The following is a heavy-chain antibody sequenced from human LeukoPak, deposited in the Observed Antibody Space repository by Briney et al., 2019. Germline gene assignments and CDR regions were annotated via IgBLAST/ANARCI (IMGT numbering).Heavy chain of an antibody. V-gene: IGHV1-69*13. CDR1: GGTFSSYA. CDR2: IIPIFGTA. J-gene: IGHJ6*02. D-gene: IGHD1-26*01. CDR3: ARDPWEPPFPYYYYGMDV. Sequence: SVKVSCKASGGTFSSYAISWVRQAPGQGLEWTGGIIPIFGTANYAQKFQGRVTITADESTSTAYMELSSLRSEDTAVYYCARDPWEPPFPYYYYGMDVWGQGTTVTVSS.